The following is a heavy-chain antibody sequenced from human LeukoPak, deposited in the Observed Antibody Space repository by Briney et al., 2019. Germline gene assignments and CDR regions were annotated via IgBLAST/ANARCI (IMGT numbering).Heavy chain of an antibody. Sequence: GGSLRLSCAASGFTFSSYWMTWVRQAPGKGLEWVANIQQDGSERYYVDSVKGRFTISRDNAKNTLYLQMNSLRAEDTAVYYCAKDYLRVEGATQFDYWGQGTLVTVSS. CDR1: GFTFSSYW. D-gene: IGHD1-26*01. CDR2: IQQDGSER. V-gene: IGHV3-7*03. J-gene: IGHJ4*02. CDR3: AKDYLRVEGATQFDY.